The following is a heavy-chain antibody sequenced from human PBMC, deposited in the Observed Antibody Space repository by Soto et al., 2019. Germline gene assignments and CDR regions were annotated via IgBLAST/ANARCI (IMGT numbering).Heavy chain of an antibody. V-gene: IGHV1-69*12. CDR3: ARGNHRWLQLWYFDL. CDR2: IIPIFGTA. J-gene: IGHJ2*01. CDR1: GGTFSSST. Sequence: QVQLVQSGAEVKKPGSSVTVACKASGGTFSSSTISWVRQAPGQWLEWMGGIIPIFGTANYAQKFQGRVTITADESTSTAYMELSSLRSEYTAVYYCARGNHRWLQLWYFDLGGRGTLVTVSS. D-gene: IGHD5-12*01.